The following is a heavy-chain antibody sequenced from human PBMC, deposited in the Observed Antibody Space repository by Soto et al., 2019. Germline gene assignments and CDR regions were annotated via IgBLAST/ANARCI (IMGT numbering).Heavy chain of an antibody. D-gene: IGHD4-17*01. Sequence: PSETLSLTCAVSGDSISSSFWWSWVRQPPGKGLEWIGEIYHTESTVYNLSLKSRVTISVDKSKNQFSLNLDSVTAADTAVYYCARYDFGTFDYWGRGILVTVSS. CDR2: IYHTEST. CDR3: ARYDFGTFDY. V-gene: IGHV4-4*02. J-gene: IGHJ4*02. CDR1: GDSISSSFW.